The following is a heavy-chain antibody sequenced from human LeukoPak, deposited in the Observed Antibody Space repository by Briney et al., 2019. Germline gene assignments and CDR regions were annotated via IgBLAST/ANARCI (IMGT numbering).Heavy chain of an antibody. V-gene: IGHV4-39*07. CDR3: ARDVAGTDAFDI. Sequence: PSETLSLTCTVSGGSISSSSYYWGWIRQPPGKGLEWIGSIYYSGSTYYNPSLKSRVTISVDTSKNQFSLKLSSVTAADTAVYYCARDVAGTDAFDIWGQGTMVTVSS. CDR1: GGSISSSSYY. D-gene: IGHD3-10*01. J-gene: IGHJ3*02. CDR2: IYYSGST.